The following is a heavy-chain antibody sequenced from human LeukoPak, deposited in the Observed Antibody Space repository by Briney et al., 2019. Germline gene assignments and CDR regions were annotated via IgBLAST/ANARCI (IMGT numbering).Heavy chain of an antibody. V-gene: IGHV3-48*03. CDR2: ISSSGSTI. CDR1: GFTFSSYE. D-gene: IGHD6-19*01. J-gene: IGHJ4*02. Sequence: HSGGSLRLSCAASGFTFSSYEMNWVRQAPGKGLAWVSYISSSGSTIYYADSVKGRFTISRDNAKNSLYLQMNSLRAEDTAVYYCARDSENGWSDYWGQGTLVTVSS. CDR3: ARDSENGWSDY.